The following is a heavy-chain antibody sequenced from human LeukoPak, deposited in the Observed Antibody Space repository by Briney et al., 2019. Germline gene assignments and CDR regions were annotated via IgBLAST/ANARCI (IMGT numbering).Heavy chain of an antibody. CDR1: GFTFSSYG. D-gene: IGHD3-3*01. CDR3: ATRTIFGVVSPGYMDV. V-gene: IGHV3-33*03. CDR2: IWYDGSNK. Sequence: PGGSLRLSCAASGFTFSSYGMHWVRQAPGKGLEWVAVIWYDGSNKYYADSVKGRFTISRDNSKNTLYLQMNSLRAEDTAVYYCATRTIFGVVSPGYMDVWGKGTTVTVSS. J-gene: IGHJ6*03.